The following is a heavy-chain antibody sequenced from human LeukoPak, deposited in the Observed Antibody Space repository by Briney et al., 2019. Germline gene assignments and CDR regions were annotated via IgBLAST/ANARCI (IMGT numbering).Heavy chain of an antibody. CDR2: NYYSGST. CDR3: AREDTYYYDSSGVFDY. J-gene: IGHJ4*02. V-gene: IGHV4-30-4*01. CDR1: GGSISSGDYY. D-gene: IGHD3-22*01. Sequence: SGTLSLTCTVSGGSISSGDYYWSWIRQPPGKGLEWIGYNYYSGSTYYNPSLKSRVTISVDTSKNQFSLKLSSVTAADTAVYYCAREDTYYYDSSGVFDYWGQGTLVTVSS.